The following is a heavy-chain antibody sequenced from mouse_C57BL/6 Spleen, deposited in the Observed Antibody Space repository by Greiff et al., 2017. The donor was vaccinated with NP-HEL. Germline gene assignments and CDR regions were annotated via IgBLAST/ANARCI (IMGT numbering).Heavy chain of an antibody. V-gene: IGHV1-76*01. D-gene: IGHD2-4*01. CDR2: IYPGSGNT. Sequence: QVQLQQSGAELVRPGASVKLSCKASGYTFTDYYINWVKQRPGQGLEWIARIYPGSGNTYYNEKFKGKATLTAEKSSSTAYMQLSSLTSEDSAVYFCARKAYYDYGEGAMDYWGQGTSVTVSS. CDR1: GYTFTDYY. J-gene: IGHJ4*01. CDR3: ARKAYYDYGEGAMDY.